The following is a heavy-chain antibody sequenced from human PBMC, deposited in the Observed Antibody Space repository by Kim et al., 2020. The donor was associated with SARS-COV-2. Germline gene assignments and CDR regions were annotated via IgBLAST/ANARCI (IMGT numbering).Heavy chain of an antibody. CDR1: GGSISSSNW. J-gene: IGHJ6*03. Sequence: SETLSLTCAASGGSISSSNWWSWVRQPPGKGLEWIGEIYHSGSTNYNPSLKSRVTISVDKSKNQFSLKLSSVTAADTAVYYCARGLSGYCSSTSCYSQAVHYYYYYMDVWGKGTTVTVSS. D-gene: IGHD2-2*01. V-gene: IGHV4-4*02. CDR2: IYHSGST. CDR3: ARGLSGYCSSTSCYSQAVHYYYYYMDV.